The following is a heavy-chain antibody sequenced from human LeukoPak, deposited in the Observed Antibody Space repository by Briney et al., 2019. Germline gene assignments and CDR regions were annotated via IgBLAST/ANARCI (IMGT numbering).Heavy chain of an antibody. V-gene: IGHV3-23*01. Sequence: GGSLRLSCVASGFIFDNYALSWVRQAPGKGLEWVSGISGSADNTYYADSVKGRFTISRDISKNTVYLQMNNLRVDDTAIYYCAKGPKLGDGFHCDYWGQGTLVTVSS. CDR2: ISGSADNT. CDR1: GFIFDNYA. D-gene: IGHD5-24*01. CDR3: AKGPKLGDGFHCDY. J-gene: IGHJ4*02.